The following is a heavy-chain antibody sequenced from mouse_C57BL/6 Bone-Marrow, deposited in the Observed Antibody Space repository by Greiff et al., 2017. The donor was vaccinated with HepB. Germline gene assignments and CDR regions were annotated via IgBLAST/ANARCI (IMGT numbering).Heavy chain of an antibody. D-gene: IGHD2-1*01. V-gene: IGHV7-3*01. CDR2: IRNKANGYTT. J-gene: IGHJ4*01. Sequence: EVQVVESGGGLVQPGGSLSLSCAASGFTFTDYYMSWVRQPPGKALEWLGFIRNKANGYTTEYSASVKGRFTISRDTSQTILYLQMHALRAEDSATDYGARYKHYGNYEAMDYWGQGTSVTVSS. CDR3: ARYKHYGNYEAMDY. CDR1: GFTFTDYY.